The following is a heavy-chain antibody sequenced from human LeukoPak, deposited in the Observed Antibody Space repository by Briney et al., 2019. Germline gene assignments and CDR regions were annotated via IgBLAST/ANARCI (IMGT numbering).Heavy chain of an antibody. CDR3: ARRILSGYSGYDYDY. J-gene: IGHJ4*02. CDR1: GGTFSSYA. V-gene: IGHV1-69*05. Sequence: SVKVSCKASGGTFSSYAISWVRQAPGQGLEWMGGIIPIFGTANYAQKFQGRVTITTDESTSTAYMELSSLRSEDTAVYYCARRILSGYSGYDYDYWGQGTLVTVSS. D-gene: IGHD5-12*01. CDR2: IIPIFGTA.